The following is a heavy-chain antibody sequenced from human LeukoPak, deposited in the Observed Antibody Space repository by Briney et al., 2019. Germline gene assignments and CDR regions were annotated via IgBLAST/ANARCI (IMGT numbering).Heavy chain of an antibody. V-gene: IGHV1-2*02. CDR2: INPNGGGT. CDR1: GYTFTAYY. J-gene: IGHJ4*02. D-gene: IGHD3-9*01. CDR3: ARADILTGYYAADY. Sequence: ASVKVSCKASGYTFTAYYMHWVRQAPGQGLEWMGWINPNGGGTNYAQKFQGRVTMTRDTSISTAYMELSRLRSDDTAVYYCARADILTGYYAADYWGQGTLVTVSS.